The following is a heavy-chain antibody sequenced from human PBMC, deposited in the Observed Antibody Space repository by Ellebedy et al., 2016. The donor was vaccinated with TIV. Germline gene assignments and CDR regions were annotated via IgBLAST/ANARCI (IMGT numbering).Heavy chain of an antibody. CDR2: ISAYNGNT. Sequence: ASVKVSXXASGYTFTSYGISWVRQAPGQGLEWMGWISAYNGNTNYAPKLQGRVTMTTDTSTSTAYMELRSLRSDDTAVYYSARDVVVVPAAMVSYYYYYYGMDVWGQGTTVTVSS. CDR3: ARDVVVVPAAMVSYYYYYYGMDV. V-gene: IGHV1-18*01. J-gene: IGHJ6*02. CDR1: GYTFTSYG. D-gene: IGHD2-2*01.